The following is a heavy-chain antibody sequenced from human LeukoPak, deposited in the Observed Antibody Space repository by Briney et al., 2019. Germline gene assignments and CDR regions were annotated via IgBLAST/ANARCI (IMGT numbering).Heavy chain of an antibody. V-gene: IGHV4-59*01. D-gene: IGHD6-13*01. CDR2: IYYSGST. J-gene: IGHJ4*02. Sequence: SETLSLTCTVSGGSLSSYYWSWIRQPPGKGLEWIGYIYYSGSTNYNPSLKSRVTISVDTSKNQFSLKLSSVTAADTAVYYCARVSAAAGTHYFDYWGQGTLVTVSS. CDR1: GGSLSSYY. CDR3: ARVSAAAGTHYFDY.